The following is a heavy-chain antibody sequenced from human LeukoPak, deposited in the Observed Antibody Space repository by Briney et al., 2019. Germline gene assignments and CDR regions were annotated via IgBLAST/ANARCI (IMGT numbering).Heavy chain of an antibody. J-gene: IGHJ4*02. CDR3: AREGPRGNSQFDY. CDR2: ISGSGGST. V-gene: IGHV3-23*01. CDR1: GGTFSSYA. D-gene: IGHD2/OR15-2a*01. Sequence: SCKASGGTFSSYAMSWVRQAPGKGLEWVSAISGSGGSTYYADSVKGRFTISRDNSKNTLYLQMNSLRAEDTAVYYCAREGPRGNSQFDYWGQGTLVTVSS.